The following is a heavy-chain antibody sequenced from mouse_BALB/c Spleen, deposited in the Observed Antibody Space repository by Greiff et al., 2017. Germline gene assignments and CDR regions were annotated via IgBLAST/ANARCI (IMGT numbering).Heavy chain of an antibody. CDR2: ISTYYGDA. CDR1: GYTFTDYA. CDR3: AREKIYYGNAMDY. D-gene: IGHD2-1*01. J-gene: IGHJ4*01. Sequence: QVQLKESGAELVRPGVSVKISCKGSGYTFTDYAMHWVKQSHAKSLEWIGVISTYYGDASYNQKFKGKATMTVDKSSSTAYMELARLTSEDSAIYYCAREKIYYGNAMDYWGQGTSVTVSS. V-gene: IGHV1S137*01.